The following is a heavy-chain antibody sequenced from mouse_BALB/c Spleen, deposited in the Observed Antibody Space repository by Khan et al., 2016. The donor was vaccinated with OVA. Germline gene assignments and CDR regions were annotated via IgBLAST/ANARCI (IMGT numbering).Heavy chain of an antibody. Sequence: EVQVVESGGDLVKPGGSLKLSCAASGFTFSTYGMSWVRQTPDKRLEWVATVSTGGGYTYYPDSVKGRFTISRDNAKNTLYLQMSSLKSEDKAMLYCSRLAYYYDSEGFAYWGQGTLVTVSA. J-gene: IGHJ3*01. CDR3: SRLAYYYDSEGFAY. CDR1: GFTFSTYG. V-gene: IGHV5-6*01. D-gene: IGHD1-1*01. CDR2: VSTGGGYT.